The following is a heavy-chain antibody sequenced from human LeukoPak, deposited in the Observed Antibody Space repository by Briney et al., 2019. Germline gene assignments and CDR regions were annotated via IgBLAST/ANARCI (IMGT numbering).Heavy chain of an antibody. CDR2: IYYSGST. J-gene: IGHJ6*03. CDR1: GGSISSSSYY. D-gene: IGHD3-10*01. V-gene: IGHV4-39*07. CDR3: ARLRGVTNIYYYYMDV. Sequence: SETLSLTCTVSGGSISSSSYYWGWIRQPPGKGLEWIGSIYYSGSTYYNPPLKSRVTISVDTSKNQFSLKLSSVTAADTAVYYCARLRGVTNIYYYYMDVWGKGTTVTVSS.